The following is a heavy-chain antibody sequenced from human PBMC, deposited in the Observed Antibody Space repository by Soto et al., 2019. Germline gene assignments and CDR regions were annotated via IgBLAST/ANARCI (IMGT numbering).Heavy chain of an antibody. CDR3: TRKTPPTGMEV. D-gene: IGHD3-9*01. CDR1: GFTPSSYD. Sequence: EVQLVESGGGWLQPGGSLRLSCAAPGFTPSSYDIHWVRQATGEGLAWVSGIGSGGDTHYADSVKGRFIISREDGKNSLYLQMNNLRVGDTAVYYCTRKTPPTGMEVWGQGATVTVSS. J-gene: IGHJ6*02. V-gene: IGHV3-13*01. CDR2: IGSGGDT.